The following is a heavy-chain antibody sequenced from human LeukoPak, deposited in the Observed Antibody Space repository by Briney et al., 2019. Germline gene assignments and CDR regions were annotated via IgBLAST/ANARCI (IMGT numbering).Heavy chain of an antibody. D-gene: IGHD6-13*01. Sequence: GGSLRLSCAASGFTFDDYGMSWVRQAPGKGLDWVSRIDTNGRTTNYADSVKGRFTISRDNAKNTLFLEMRSLRAEDTAVYYCARDLAGADDYWGQGTLVTVSS. CDR2: IDTNGRTT. V-gene: IGHV3-74*01. J-gene: IGHJ4*02. CDR3: ARDLAGADDY. CDR1: GFTFDDYG.